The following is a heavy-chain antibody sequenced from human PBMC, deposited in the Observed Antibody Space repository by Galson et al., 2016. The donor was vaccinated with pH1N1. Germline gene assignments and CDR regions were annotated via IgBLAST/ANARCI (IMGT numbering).Heavy chain of an antibody. CDR2: INPNSGGT. V-gene: IGHV1-2*02. Sequence: SVKVSCKASGYTFTGYYMHWVRQAPGQGLEWMGWINPNSGGTKYAQKCQGRVTMTRDTPISTAYMELSRLRSDDTAVYYCARRGSSTSHYYYGMDVWGQGPTVTVSS. CDR1: GYTFTGYY. CDR3: ARRGSSTSHYYYGMDV. J-gene: IGHJ6*02. D-gene: IGHD2-2*01.